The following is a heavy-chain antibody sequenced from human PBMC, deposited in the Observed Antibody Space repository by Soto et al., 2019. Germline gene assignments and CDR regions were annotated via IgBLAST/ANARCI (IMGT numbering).Heavy chain of an antibody. CDR3: ARSLVVVAALHAFDI. V-gene: IGHV4-34*01. J-gene: IGHJ3*02. CDR1: GGSFSGYY. Sequence: SETLSLTCAVYGGSFSGYYWSWIRQPPGRGLEWIGEINHSGSTNYNPSLKSRVTISVDTSKNQFSLKLSSVTAADSAVYYCARSLVVVAALHAFDIWGQGTMVTVSS. CDR2: INHSGST. D-gene: IGHD2-15*01.